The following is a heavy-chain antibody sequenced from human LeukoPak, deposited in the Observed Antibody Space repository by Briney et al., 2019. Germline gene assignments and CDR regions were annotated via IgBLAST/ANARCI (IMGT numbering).Heavy chain of an antibody. Sequence: PSETLSLTCTVSGGSISSSSYYWGWIRQPPGKGLEWIGSIYYSGSTYYNPSLKSRVTMSVDTSKNQFSLKLSSVTAADTAVYYCARGNYYDSSGYYDYWGQGTLVTVSS. J-gene: IGHJ4*02. CDR3: ARGNYYDSSGYYDY. V-gene: IGHV4-39*07. D-gene: IGHD3-22*01. CDR1: GGSISSSSYY. CDR2: IYYSGST.